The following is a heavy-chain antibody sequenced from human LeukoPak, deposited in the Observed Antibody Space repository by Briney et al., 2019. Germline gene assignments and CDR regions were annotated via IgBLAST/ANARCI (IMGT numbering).Heavy chain of an antibody. CDR1: GVSISRTAYG. CDR2: VYSSGNT. D-gene: IGHD3-22*01. Sequence: SETLSLTCTVSGVSISRTAYGWGWIRQSPGKGLEWIANVYSSGNTYYNPSLKSRVTISVDTSKSQFSLELSSVTAADTAVYYCARLSIYDTSGYYYEGKYFDYWGQGTLVTVSS. J-gene: IGHJ4*02. CDR3: ARLSIYDTSGYYYEGKYFDY. V-gene: IGHV4-39*01.